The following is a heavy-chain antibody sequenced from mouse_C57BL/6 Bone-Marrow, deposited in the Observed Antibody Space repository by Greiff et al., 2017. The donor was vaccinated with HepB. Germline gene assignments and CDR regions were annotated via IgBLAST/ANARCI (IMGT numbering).Heavy chain of an antibody. Sequence: QVQLQQSGPELVKPGASVKISCKASGYTFTDYYINWVKQRPGQGLEWIGWIFPGSGSTYYNEKFKGKATLTVDKSSSTAYMQLSSLTSEDSAVYYCARSGYDYDGGQNYAMDYWGQGTSVTVSS. CDR1: GYTFTDYY. J-gene: IGHJ4*01. D-gene: IGHD2-4*01. CDR2: IFPGSGST. V-gene: IGHV1-75*01. CDR3: ARSGYDYDGGQNYAMDY.